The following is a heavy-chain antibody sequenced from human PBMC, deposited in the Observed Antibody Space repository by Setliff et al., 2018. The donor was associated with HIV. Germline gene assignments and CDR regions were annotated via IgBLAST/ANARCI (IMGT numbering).Heavy chain of an antibody. CDR3: ATQTGFYNSHWYDY. V-gene: IGHV3-7*01. J-gene: IGHJ4*02. CDR2: IKQDGNDM. D-gene: IGHD6-13*01. Sequence: GGSLRLSCAASGFSFNNAWMTWLRRAPGRGLEWVSNIKQDGNDMNYVDSVKGRFTIFRDNAKNSVFLQMNSLRAEDTGVYYCATQTGFYNSHWYDYWGQGTMVTVSS. CDR1: GFSFNNAW.